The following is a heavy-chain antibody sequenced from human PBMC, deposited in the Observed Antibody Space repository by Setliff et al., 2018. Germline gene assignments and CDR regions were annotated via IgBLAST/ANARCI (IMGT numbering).Heavy chain of an antibody. V-gene: IGHV4-59*01. J-gene: IGHJ5*02. D-gene: IGHD2-15*01. CDR2: ISRSGTT. CDR1: GGSISRSY. Sequence: SETLSLTCSVSGGSISRSYWTWIRQAPGKGMEWIGYISRSGTTNYNPSLKSRLSMSVDTSKNEFSLKLRFVTAADTAVHYCARVDEEYCSGGTCYDWFDPWGPGTLVTVSS. CDR3: ARVDEEYCSGGTCYDWFDP.